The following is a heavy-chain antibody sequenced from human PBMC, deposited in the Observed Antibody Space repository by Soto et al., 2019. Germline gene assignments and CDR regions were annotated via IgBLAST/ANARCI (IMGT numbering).Heavy chain of an antibody. Sequence: QITLKESGPTLVKPTQTLTLTCTFSGFSLSTSGVSVGWIRQPPGKALEWLALIYWDDDKRYSPSLNTRLTITKDTSKNQVVLTMTTMNPVDTATYYCARRLVSRDMLDYWGQGTLVTVSS. CDR3: ARRLVSRDMLDY. CDR1: GFSLSTSGVS. V-gene: IGHV2-5*02. J-gene: IGHJ4*02. CDR2: IYWDDDK. D-gene: IGHD2-15*01.